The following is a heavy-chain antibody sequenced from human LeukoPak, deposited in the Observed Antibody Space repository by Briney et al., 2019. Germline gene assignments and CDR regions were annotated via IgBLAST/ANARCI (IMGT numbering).Heavy chain of an antibody. J-gene: IGHJ4*02. CDR1: GGSISSYY. D-gene: IGHD6-13*01. Sequence: PSETLSLTCTVSGGSISSYYWSWIRQPPGKGLEWIGYIYYSGSTNYNPSLKSRVTISVDTSKHQFSLTLSSVTAADTAVYSCASAIAAAGTFVYWGQGTLVTVSS. CDR2: IYYSGST. CDR3: ASAIAAAGTFVY. V-gene: IGHV4-59*01.